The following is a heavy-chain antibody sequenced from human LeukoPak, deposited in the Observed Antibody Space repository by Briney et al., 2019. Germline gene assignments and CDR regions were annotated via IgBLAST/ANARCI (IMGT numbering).Heavy chain of an antibody. V-gene: IGHV1-2*04. J-gene: IGHJ4*02. D-gene: IGHD5-12*01. Sequence: ASVKVSCKASGYTFSYYYMHWVRQAPGQGLEWMGWINPNSGGTNYAQKFQGWVTMTRDTSISTAYMELSGLRSDDTAVYYCARGGGSGYDYDYWGQGTLVTVSS. CDR2: INPNSGGT. CDR1: GYTFSYYY. CDR3: ARGGGSGYDYDY.